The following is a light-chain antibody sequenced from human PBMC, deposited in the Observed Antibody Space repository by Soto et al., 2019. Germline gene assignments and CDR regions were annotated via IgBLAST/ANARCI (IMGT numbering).Light chain of an antibody. CDR3: AAWDDGLNGVV. CDR2: INN. CDR1: NSNIGSNT. V-gene: IGLV1-44*01. J-gene: IGLJ2*01. Sequence: QAVVTQPPSASGTPGQRVIISCSGSNSNIGSNTANWYQQLPGTAPKLLIYINNQRPSGVPDRFSGSKSGTSASLAISGLQSEDEADYYCAAWDDGLNGVVFGGGTKLTVL.